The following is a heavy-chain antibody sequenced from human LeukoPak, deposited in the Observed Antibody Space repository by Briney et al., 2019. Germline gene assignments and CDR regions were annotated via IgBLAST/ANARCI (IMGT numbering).Heavy chain of an antibody. Sequence: PGGALRLSCAASGFTFSSYAMSWVRQAPGKGLEWGAFIRYVGSNKYYADSVKGRFTISRDNSKNTLYLQMNSLRAEDTAVYYCAKDGLVVPAQLVPYGYMDVWGKGTTVTVSS. CDR1: GFTFSSYA. D-gene: IGHD2-2*01. CDR2: IRYVGSNK. CDR3: AKDGLVVPAQLVPYGYMDV. J-gene: IGHJ6*03. V-gene: IGHV3-30*02.